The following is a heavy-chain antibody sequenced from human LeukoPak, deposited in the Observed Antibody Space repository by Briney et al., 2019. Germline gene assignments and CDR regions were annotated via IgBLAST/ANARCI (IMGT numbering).Heavy chain of an antibody. J-gene: IGHJ4*02. D-gene: IGHD3-10*01. CDR3: ARDRMVRGVSMYYFDY. CDR1: GFTFSSYA. CDR2: ISYDGSNK. Sequence: GGSLRLSCAASGFTFSSYAMSWVRQAPGKGLEWVAVISYDGSNKYYADSVKGRFTISRDNSKNTLYLQMNSLRAEDTAVYYCARDRMVRGVSMYYFDYWGQGTLVTVSS. V-gene: IGHV3-30-3*01.